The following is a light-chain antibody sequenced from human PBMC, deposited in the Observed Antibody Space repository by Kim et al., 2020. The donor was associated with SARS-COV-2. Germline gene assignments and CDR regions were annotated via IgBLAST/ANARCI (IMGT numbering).Light chain of an antibody. CDR1: QSVGIN. CDR2: AAS. V-gene: IGKV3-15*01. J-gene: IGKJ4*01. CDR3: QHYQNWPLT. Sequence: EIVMTQSPATLYVSPGERVTLSCRASQSVGINLAWYQQKPGQAPRLLIFAASTRASGIPARISGSGSGTEFTLTISSLRSEDFAVYYCQHYQNWPLTFGGGTKVDIK.